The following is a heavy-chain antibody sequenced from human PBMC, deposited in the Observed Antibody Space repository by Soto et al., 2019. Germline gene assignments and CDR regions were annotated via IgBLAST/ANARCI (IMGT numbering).Heavy chain of an antibody. CDR3: ARYHEDIVVVTAATETGFDY. V-gene: IGHV4-39*01. J-gene: IGHJ4*02. CDR2: IYYSGST. Sequence: SETLSLTCTVSGGSISSSSYYWGWIRQPPGKGLAWIGSIYYSGSTYYNPSLKSRVTISVDTSKNQFSLKLSSVTAADTAVYYCARYHEDIVVVTAATETGFDYWGQGTMVTVYS. D-gene: IGHD2-2*01. CDR1: GGSISSSSYY.